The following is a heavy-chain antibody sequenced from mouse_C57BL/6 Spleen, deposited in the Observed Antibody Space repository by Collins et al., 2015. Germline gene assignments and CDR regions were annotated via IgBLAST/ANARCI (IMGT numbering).Heavy chain of an antibody. Sequence: GASVKIPCKASGYTFTDYNMDWVKQSHGKSLEWIGDINPNSGGTIYNQKFKGKATLTVDKSSSTAYMDLRSLTSEDTAVYYCARGELWYFDVWGTGTTVTVSS. D-gene: IGHD2-13*01. V-gene: IGHV1-18*01. J-gene: IGHJ1*03. CDR1: GYTFTDYN. CDR2: INPNSGGT. CDR3: ARGELWYFDV.